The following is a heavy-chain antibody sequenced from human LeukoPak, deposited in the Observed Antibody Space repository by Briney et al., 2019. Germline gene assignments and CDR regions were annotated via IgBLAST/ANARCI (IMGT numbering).Heavy chain of an antibody. D-gene: IGHD2-2*02. CDR2: INHIGST. Sequence: ETPSLTCAVYGASSSGDYWSWIRHPPREGREWSGEINHIGSTNYNPHLKSRVTISVDTSKNQFSLKLSSVNAANTDVYYCARFAEGVGRYCSSTSCYRRYYFDYWGQGTLVTVSS. CDR1: GASSSGDY. V-gene: IGHV4-34*01. CDR3: ARFAEGVGRYCSSTSCYRRYYFDY. J-gene: IGHJ4*02.